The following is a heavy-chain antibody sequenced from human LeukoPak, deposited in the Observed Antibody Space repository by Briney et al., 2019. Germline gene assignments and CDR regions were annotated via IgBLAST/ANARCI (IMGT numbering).Heavy chain of an antibody. D-gene: IGHD3-3*01. CDR1: GYTFNGYY. J-gene: IGHJ3*02. CDR2: INLNSGVT. CDR3: ARFGVVTNDAFDI. Sequence: ASVNVSCKASGYTFNGYYIHWVRHAPGQGLEWMGWINLNSGVTKFAQQFQGRVTMTWDTSVSTAYMELSRLTSDDTAMYYCARFGVVTNDAFDIWGQGTMVTISS. V-gene: IGHV1-2*02.